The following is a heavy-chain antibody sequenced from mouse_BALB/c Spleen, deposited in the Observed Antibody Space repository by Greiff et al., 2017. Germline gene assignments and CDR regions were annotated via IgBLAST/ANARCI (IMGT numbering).Heavy chain of an antibody. CDR2: ISSGSSTI. D-gene: IGHD2-14*01. CDR1: GFTFSSFG. CDR3: ASHRYDVFAY. J-gene: IGHJ3*01. Sequence: EVQGVESGGGLVQPGGSRKLSCAASGFTFSSFGMHWVRQAPEKGLEWVAYISSGSSTIYYADTVKGRFTISRDNPKNTLFLQMTSLRSEDTAMYYCASHRYDVFAYWGQGTLVTVSA. V-gene: IGHV5-17*02.